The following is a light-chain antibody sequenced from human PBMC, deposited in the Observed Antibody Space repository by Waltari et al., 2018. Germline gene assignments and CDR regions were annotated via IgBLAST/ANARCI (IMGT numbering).Light chain of an antibody. CDR3: QQYNNWPPWT. CDR2: GSS. V-gene: IGKV3-15*01. CDR1: QSVRNT. Sequence: EIVMTQSPATLSVSPGERATLSCRASQSVRNTLVWYQQKPGQDPRLLIYGSSTRVTGIPARFSGSGSGTEFTLTISSLQSEDFAGYYCQQYNNWPPWTFGQGTKVEIK. J-gene: IGKJ1*01.